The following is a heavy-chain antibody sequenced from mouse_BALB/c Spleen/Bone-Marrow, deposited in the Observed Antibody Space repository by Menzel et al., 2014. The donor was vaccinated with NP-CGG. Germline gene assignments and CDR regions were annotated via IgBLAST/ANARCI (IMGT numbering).Heavy chain of an antibody. J-gene: IGHJ2*01. CDR3: ARGDYRSYYFDY. Sequence: VKLMESGAELVRPGTTVKVSCKASGYAFTYYLIEWVKQRPGQGLEWIGVINPGSGGTNYNEKFKGKATLTADKSSSTAYMQLSSLTSDDSAVYFCARGDYRSYYFDYWGQGTTLTVSS. V-gene: IGHV1-54*01. D-gene: IGHD2-14*01. CDR2: INPGSGGT. CDR1: GYAFTYYL.